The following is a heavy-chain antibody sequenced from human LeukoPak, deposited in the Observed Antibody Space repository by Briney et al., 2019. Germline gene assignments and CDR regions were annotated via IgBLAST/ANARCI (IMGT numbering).Heavy chain of an antibody. V-gene: IGHV1-8*02. CDR3: AREPPPDYSSSWYRDLNGGDY. CDR2: MNPNSGNT. Sequence: GASVKVSCKASGYTFTSYGISWVRQATGQGLEWMGWMNPNSGNTGYAQKFQGRVTMTRNTSISTAYMELSSLRSEDTAVYYCAREPPPDYSSSWYRDLNGGDYWGQGTLVTVSS. J-gene: IGHJ4*02. CDR1: GYTFTSYG. D-gene: IGHD6-13*01.